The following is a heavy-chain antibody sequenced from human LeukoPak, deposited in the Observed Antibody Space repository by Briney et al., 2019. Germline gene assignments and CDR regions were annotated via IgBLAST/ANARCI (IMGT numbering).Heavy chain of an antibody. D-gene: IGHD1-14*01. J-gene: IGHJ4*02. Sequence: GRSLRLSCAASGFIFSNYGMSWVRQAPGKGLEWVSFISGSSTTKYYVDSVKGRFTISRDNAKNSLYLQMNSLRAEDTAVYYCARVRVGYYFDYWGQGTLVTVSS. V-gene: IGHV3-48*01. CDR2: ISGSSTTK. CDR1: GFIFSNYG. CDR3: ARVRVGYYFDY.